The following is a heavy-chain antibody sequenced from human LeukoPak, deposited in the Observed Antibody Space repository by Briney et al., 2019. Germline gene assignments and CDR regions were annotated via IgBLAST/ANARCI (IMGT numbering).Heavy chain of an antibody. D-gene: IGHD6-13*01. CDR3: ARGNAGGRQLVLNWFDP. CDR2: MNPNSGNT. CDR1: GYTFTSYD. Sequence: ASVKVSCKASGYTFTSYDINWVRQATGQGLEWMGWMNPNSGNTGYAQKFQGRVTMTRNTSISTAYMELSSLRSEDTAVYYCARGNAGGRQLVLNWFDPWGQGTLVTVSS. J-gene: IGHJ5*02. V-gene: IGHV1-8*01.